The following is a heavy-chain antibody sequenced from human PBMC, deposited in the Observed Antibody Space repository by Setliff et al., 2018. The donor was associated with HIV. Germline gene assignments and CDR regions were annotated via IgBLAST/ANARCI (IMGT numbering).Heavy chain of an antibody. V-gene: IGHV1-8*02. J-gene: IGHJ4*02. CDR3: ARVDCSGGSCYSPAY. Sequence: ASVKVSCKASGYTFTNDDINWVRQATGQGLEWMGWMSPFSGRTGYAQKFEGRVTMTRNTSINTAYMELISLTSDDTAVYYCARVDCSGGSCYSPAYWGQGTLVTVSS. CDR2: MSPFSGRT. CDR1: GYTFTNDD. D-gene: IGHD2-15*01.